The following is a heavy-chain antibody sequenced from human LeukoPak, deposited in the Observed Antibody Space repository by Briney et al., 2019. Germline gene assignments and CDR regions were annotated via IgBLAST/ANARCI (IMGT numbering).Heavy chain of an antibody. V-gene: IGHV1-46*01. CDR2: INPSGGNI. D-gene: IGHD3-9*01. J-gene: IGHJ4*02. CDR1: GYRFTNNY. Sequence: ASVKVSCKTSGYRFTNNYMHWVRQAPGQGLEWMGIINPSGGNINYAQKFQGRVTMTRDTSTSTVYMELSSLRSEDTAVYFCARDQGLTGYFDYWGQGTLVTVSS. CDR3: ARDQGLTGYFDY.